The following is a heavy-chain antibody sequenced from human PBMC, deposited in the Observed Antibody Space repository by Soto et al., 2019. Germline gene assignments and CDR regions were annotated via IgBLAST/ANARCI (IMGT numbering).Heavy chain of an antibody. J-gene: IGHJ6*02. Sequence: EVQLLESGGGLVQPGGSLSLSCAASGFNFSSYAMSWVRQAPGKGLEWVSAISASGGSTYYSDSVKGRFTISRDNSQNTLYLQMNSLRAEDTALYYCAKGTSGYSSSCPGVWGQGTTVTVS. D-gene: IGHD6-13*01. V-gene: IGHV3-23*01. CDR2: ISASGGST. CDR3: AKGTSGYSSSCPGV. CDR1: GFNFSSYA.